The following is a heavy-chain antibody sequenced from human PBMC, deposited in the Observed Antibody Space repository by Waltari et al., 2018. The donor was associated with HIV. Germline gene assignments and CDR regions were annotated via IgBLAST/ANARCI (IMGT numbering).Heavy chain of an antibody. J-gene: IGHJ4*02. CDR3: ARESTPGCHFAA. D-gene: IGHD6-19*01. CDR2: IKEDGSKE. CDR1: GLSIYANL. V-gene: IGHV3-7*01. Sequence: EVKLLDSGGRLFQPGQSLILSCSASGLSIYANLLSWVRQTPGKGLEWVANIKEDGSKEFFVDSVKGRFTISRDNAKNSLFLQMTHLTVDDTAVYFCARESTPGCHFAAWGQGTQVTVSS.